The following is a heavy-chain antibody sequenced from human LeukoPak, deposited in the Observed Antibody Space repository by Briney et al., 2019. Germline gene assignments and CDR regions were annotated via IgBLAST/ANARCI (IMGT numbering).Heavy chain of an antibody. CDR2: IHTRGITI. CDR3: ATSSWDI. D-gene: IGHD2-15*01. V-gene: IGHV3-48*03. CDR1: GFNFRDYE. J-gene: IGHJ4*02. Sequence: GGSLSLSCAASGFNFRDYEMNWVRQAPGKGLEWISYIHTRGITIQYTDSVKGRFTISRDNAKNSLYLQMNSLRAEDTAVYYCATSSWDIWGQGTLVTVSS.